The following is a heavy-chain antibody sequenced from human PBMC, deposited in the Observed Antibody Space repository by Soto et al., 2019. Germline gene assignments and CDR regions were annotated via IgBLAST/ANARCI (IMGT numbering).Heavy chain of an antibody. V-gene: IGHV4-59*01. CDR3: AKVLGTYRNNWFDP. J-gene: IGHJ5*02. Sequence: SETLSLTCTVSGASISSYYWSWIRQPPGKGLEWIGYIYYSGSTNYNPSLKSRVTISVDTSKNQLSLKVSSVTAADTAMYYCAKVLGTYRNNWFDPWGQGTLVTVSS. CDR1: GASISSYY. CDR2: IYYSGST. D-gene: IGHD3-16*01.